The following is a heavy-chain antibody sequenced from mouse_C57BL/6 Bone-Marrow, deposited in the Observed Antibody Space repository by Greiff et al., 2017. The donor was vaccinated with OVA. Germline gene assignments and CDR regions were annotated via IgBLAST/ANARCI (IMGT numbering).Heavy chain of an antibody. Sequence: EVKLMESGGDLVKPGGSLKLSCAASGFTFSSYGMSWVRQTPDKRLAWVATSSSGGSYTYYPDSVKGRFTISRDNAKNTLYLQMSSLKSEDTAMYYGARHPYGSSYWYFDVWGTGTTVTVSS. J-gene: IGHJ1*03. D-gene: IGHD1-1*01. V-gene: IGHV5-6*01. CDR2: SSSGGSYT. CDR3: ARHPYGSSYWYFDV. CDR1: GFTFSSYG.